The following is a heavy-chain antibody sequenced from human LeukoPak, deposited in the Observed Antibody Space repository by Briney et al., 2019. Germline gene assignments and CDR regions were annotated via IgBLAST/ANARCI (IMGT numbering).Heavy chain of an antibody. J-gene: IGHJ4*02. V-gene: IGHV3-66*01. CDR3: VRVASRAFDY. Sequence: PGGSLRLSCAASRFTVSSNYMSWVRQAPGKGLEWVSIIYSGTTTSYADSVKGRFTISRDNSKYTLYLQMSSLRAEDTAVYYCVRVASRAFDYWGQGTLVTVSS. CDR1: RFTVSSNY. CDR2: IYSGTTT.